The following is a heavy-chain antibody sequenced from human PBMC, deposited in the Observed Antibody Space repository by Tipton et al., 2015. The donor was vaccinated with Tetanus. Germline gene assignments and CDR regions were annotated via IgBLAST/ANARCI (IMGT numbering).Heavy chain of an antibody. CDR1: GGSVRSGDYS. V-gene: IGHV4-61*08. Sequence: TLSLTCTVSGGSVRSGDYSWNWIRQPPGKGLEWLAYVSYSGRTNSNYSLKSRITMSLDTTKNQFFLKVRSVTAADTAVYFCAQTADNWFDPWGQGTLVTVSS. D-gene: IGHD1-1*01. CDR2: VSYSGRT. J-gene: IGHJ5*02. CDR3: AQTADNWFDP.